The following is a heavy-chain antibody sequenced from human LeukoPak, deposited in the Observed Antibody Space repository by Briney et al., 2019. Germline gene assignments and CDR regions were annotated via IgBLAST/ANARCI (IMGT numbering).Heavy chain of an antibody. J-gene: IGHJ4*02. CDR1: GDSISSGDYY. D-gene: IGHD4-17*01. Sequence: PSQTLSHTCTVSGDSISSGDYYWSWIRQPPGKGLEWIGYIYYSGTTYYNPSLKSRLIISVDTSQNQFSLKLSSVTAADTAVYYCARGYGDYSLYYFDYWGQGTLVTVSS. CDR3: ARGYGDYSLYYFDY. CDR2: IYYSGTT. V-gene: IGHV4-30-4*01.